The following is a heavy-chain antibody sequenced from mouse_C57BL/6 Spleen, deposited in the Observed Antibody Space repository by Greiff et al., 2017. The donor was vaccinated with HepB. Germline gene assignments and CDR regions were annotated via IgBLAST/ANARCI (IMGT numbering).Heavy chain of an antibody. D-gene: IGHD2-4*01. J-gene: IGHJ4*01. CDR3: ARRLRIYAMDY. CDR1: GYTFTGYW. CDR2: ILPGSGST. Sequence: QVQLQQSGAELMKPGASVKLSCKATGYTFTGYWIEWVKQRPGHGLEWIGAILPGSGSTNYNEKFKGKATFTADTASNTSYMQLSNLTTEDSAIYYCARRLRIYAMDYWGQGTSVTVSS. V-gene: IGHV1-9*01.